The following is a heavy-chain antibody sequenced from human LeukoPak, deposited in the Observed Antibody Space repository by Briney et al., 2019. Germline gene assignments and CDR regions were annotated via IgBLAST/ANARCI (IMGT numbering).Heavy chain of an antibody. CDR2: ISGSGGST. D-gene: IGHD3-10*01. CDR1: GFTFSSYA. CDR3: ARDGLWGMVRGVIKDGYYYYGMDV. Sequence: PGGSLRLSCAASGFTFSSYAMSWVRQAPGKGLEWVSAISGSGGSTYYADSVKGRFTISRDNSKNTLYLQMNSLRAEDTAVYYCARDGLWGMVRGVIKDGYYYYGMDVWGQGTTVTVSS. J-gene: IGHJ6*02. V-gene: IGHV3-23*01.